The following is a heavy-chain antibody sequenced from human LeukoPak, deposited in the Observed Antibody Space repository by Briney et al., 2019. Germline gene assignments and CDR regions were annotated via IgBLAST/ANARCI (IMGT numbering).Heavy chain of an antibody. CDR2: IIPIFGTA. CDR3: ARAPLFEYSSYFDY. D-gene: IGHD6-6*01. Sequence: ASVKVSCKASGGTFSSYAISWERQAPGQGLEWMGGIIPIFGTANYAQKFQGRVTITADKSTSTAYMELSSLRSEDTAVYYCARAPLFEYSSYFDYWGQGTLVSVSS. V-gene: IGHV1-69*06. J-gene: IGHJ4*02. CDR1: GGTFSSYA.